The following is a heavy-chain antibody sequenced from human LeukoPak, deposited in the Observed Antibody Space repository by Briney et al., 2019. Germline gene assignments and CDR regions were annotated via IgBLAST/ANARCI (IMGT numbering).Heavy chain of an antibody. CDR1: GGIFSNHA. Sequence: GSSVKVSCKASGGIFSNHAVIWVRQAPGQGLEWMGRIIPMIGTAKYAQKFQGRVTFTADTSTNTAYMELSSLTSENTALYFCAKGATVGKEALDIWGQGSLVTVSS. CDR2: IIPMIGTA. V-gene: IGHV1-69*04. J-gene: IGHJ3*02. D-gene: IGHD1-14*01. CDR3: AKGATVGKEALDI.